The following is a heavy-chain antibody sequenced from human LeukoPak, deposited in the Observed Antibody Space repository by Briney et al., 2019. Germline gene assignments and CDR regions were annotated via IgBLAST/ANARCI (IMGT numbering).Heavy chain of an antibody. CDR3: ARDGGYSYGYGMDV. CDR2: ISSSSSYI. Sequence: GGSLRLSWAASGFTFSSYSMNWVRQAPAKGLEWVSSISSSSSYIYYADSVKGRFTISRDNAKNSLYLQMNSLRAEDTAVYYCARDGGYSYGYGMDVWGKGTTVTVSS. V-gene: IGHV3-21*01. J-gene: IGHJ6*04. CDR1: GFTFSSYS. D-gene: IGHD5-18*01.